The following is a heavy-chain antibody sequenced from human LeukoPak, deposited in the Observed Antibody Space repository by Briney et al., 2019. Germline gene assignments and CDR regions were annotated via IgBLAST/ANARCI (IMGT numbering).Heavy chain of an antibody. V-gene: IGHV3-48*03. J-gene: IGHJ4*02. D-gene: IGHD2-2*01. CDR2: ISSTSGSTI. CDR3: ARRYCSSTSCLLDY. Sequence: GGSLRLSCAASGFTFSSYEMNWVRQAPGKGLEWVSYISSTSGSTIYYADSVKGRFTISRDNAKNSVYLQMNSLRAEDTAVYYCARRYCSSTSCLLDYWGQGTLVTVSS. CDR1: GFTFSSYE.